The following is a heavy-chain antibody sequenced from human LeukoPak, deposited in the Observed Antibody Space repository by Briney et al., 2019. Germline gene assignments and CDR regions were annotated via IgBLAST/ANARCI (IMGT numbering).Heavy chain of an antibody. CDR3: AKLVAAAGFFAP. V-gene: IGHV3-23*01. D-gene: IGHD6-13*01. CDR1: GFTFSSYA. Sequence: GGSLRLSCAASGFTFSSYAMSWVRQAPGKGLEWVSAISGRGGSTYYADSVKGRFTISRNNSKNTLYLQMNSLRAEDTAVYYCAKLVAAAGFFAPWGQGTLVTVSS. CDR2: ISGRGGST. J-gene: IGHJ5*02.